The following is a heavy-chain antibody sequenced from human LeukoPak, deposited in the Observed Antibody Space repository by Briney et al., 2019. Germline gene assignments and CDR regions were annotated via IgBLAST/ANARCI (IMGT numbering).Heavy chain of an antibody. D-gene: IGHD3-22*01. CDR1: GFTFSSYG. CDR2: IRYDGSNK. CDR3: AKDWFDTMIVDA. Sequence: GGSLRLSCAASGFTFSSYGMHWVRQAPGKGLEWVAFIRYDGSNKYYADSVKGRFTISRDNSKNTLYLQMNSLRAEDTAVYYCAKDWFDTMIVDAWGQGTLVTVSS. J-gene: IGHJ4*02. V-gene: IGHV3-30*02.